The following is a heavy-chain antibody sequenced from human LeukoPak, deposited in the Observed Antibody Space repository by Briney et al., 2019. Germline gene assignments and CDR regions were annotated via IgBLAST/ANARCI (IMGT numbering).Heavy chain of an antibody. J-gene: IGHJ4*02. V-gene: IGHV3-48*03. Sequence: GGSLRLSCAASGFTFSSYAMSWVRQAPGKGLEWVSYISSSGSTIYYADSVKGRFTISRDNAKNSLYLQMNSLRAEDTAVYYCARALMLSDFDYWGQGTLVTVSS. CDR2: ISSSGSTI. CDR3: ARALMLSDFDY. D-gene: IGHD2-8*01. CDR1: GFTFSSYA.